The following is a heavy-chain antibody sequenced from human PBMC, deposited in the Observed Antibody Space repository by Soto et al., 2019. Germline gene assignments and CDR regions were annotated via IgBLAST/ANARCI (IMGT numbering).Heavy chain of an antibody. CDR2: INSDGSST. V-gene: IGHV3-74*01. Sequence: GGSLRLSCAASGFTFSSYWMHWVRQAPGKGLVWVSRINSDGSSTSYADSVKGRFTISRDNAKSTLYLQMNSLRAEDTAVYYCARDRDFWSGYWDDAFDIWGQGTMVTVSS. J-gene: IGHJ3*02. D-gene: IGHD3-3*01. CDR1: GFTFSSYW. CDR3: ARDRDFWSGYWDDAFDI.